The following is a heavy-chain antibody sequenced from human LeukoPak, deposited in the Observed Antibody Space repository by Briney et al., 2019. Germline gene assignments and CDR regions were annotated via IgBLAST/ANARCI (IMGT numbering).Heavy chain of an antibody. CDR2: IWYDGSNK. J-gene: IGHJ3*02. D-gene: IGHD3-10*01. CDR1: GFTFSSYG. V-gene: IGHV3-33*08. CDR3: ARRITMVRGVSHDAFDI. Sequence: GRSLRLSCAASGFTFSSYGMHWVRQAPGKGLEWVAVIWYDGSNKYYADSVKGRFTISRDNSKNTLYLQMNSLRAEDTAVYYCARRITMVRGVSHDAFDIWGQGTMVTVSS.